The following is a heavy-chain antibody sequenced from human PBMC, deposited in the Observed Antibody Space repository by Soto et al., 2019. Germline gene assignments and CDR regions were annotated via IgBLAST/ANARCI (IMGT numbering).Heavy chain of an antibody. J-gene: IGHJ4*02. CDR2: IYPSDSDT. CDR1: GYNFAGYW. CDR3: ARGGVSTRTFDY. V-gene: IGHV5-51*01. D-gene: IGHD3-3*01. Sequence: PGESLKISCKGSGYNFAGYWIAWVRQMPGKGLELMGIIYPSDSDTRYRPSFQGQVTISADKSISSAYLQWSSLRASDTAMYYCARGGVSTRTFDYWGQGAPVTVSS.